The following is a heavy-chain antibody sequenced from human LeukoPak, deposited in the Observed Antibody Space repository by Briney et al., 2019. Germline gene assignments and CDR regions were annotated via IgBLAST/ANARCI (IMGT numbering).Heavy chain of an antibody. Sequence: PGGSLRLSCAASGFTFSGYAMHRVRQAPGKGLEWVAVISYDGSNEYYADSVKGRFTISRDNSKNNLYLQMNSLSVEDTAVYYCARLGYYASGPLSYFDYWGQGSLVTVSS. V-gene: IGHV3-30-3*01. CDR1: GFTFSGYA. CDR3: ARLGYYASGPLSYFDY. CDR2: ISYDGSNE. J-gene: IGHJ4*02. D-gene: IGHD3-10*01.